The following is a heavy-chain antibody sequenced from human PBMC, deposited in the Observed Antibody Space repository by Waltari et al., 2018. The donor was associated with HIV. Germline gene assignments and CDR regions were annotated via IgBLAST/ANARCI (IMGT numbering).Heavy chain of an antibody. J-gene: IGHJ4*02. CDR1: GFTFSSYW. Sequence: EVQLVESGGGLVQPGGSLRLSCAASGFTFSSYWMTWVRQAPGKGREGVANKKQEGSKKYCAGSVKGRFTIARDNAKNSLYLQMNSLRAEDTAVYYCASLYCSGGSCYDYWGQGTLVTVSS. CDR3: ASLYCSGGSCYDY. CDR2: KKQEGSKK. V-gene: IGHV3-7*01. D-gene: IGHD2-15*01.